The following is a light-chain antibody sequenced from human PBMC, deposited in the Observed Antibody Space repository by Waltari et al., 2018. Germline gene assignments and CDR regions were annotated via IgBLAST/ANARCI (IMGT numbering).Light chain of an antibody. Sequence: DIQMTQSPSSLSASVRDRVTITCRASQGINNSLSWYQQKPGKAPKLLLYAASRLESGVPSRFSGSGSGTDYTLTISSLQPEDFATYYYQQYYSTYTFGQGTKLEIK. CDR3: QQYYSTYT. CDR1: QGINNS. J-gene: IGKJ2*01. CDR2: AAS. V-gene: IGKV1-NL1*01.